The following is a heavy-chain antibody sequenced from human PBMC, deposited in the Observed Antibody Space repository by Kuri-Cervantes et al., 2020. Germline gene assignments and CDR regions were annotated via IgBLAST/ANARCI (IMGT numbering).Heavy chain of an antibody. CDR1: GGSISSSSYY. J-gene: IGHJ4*02. Sequence: SETLSLTCTVSGGSISSSSYYWGWIRQPPGKGLEWIGSIYYSGSTYYNPSLKSRVTISVDTSKNQFSLKLSSVTATDTAVYYCARVFIAVAGVIDYWGQGTLVTVSS. CDR2: IYYSGST. D-gene: IGHD6-19*01. V-gene: IGHV4-39*07. CDR3: ARVFIAVAGVIDY.